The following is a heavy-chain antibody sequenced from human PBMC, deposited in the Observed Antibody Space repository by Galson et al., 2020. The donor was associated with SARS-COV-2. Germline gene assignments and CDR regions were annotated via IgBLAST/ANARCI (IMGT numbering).Heavy chain of an antibody. CDR3: ARDRRAYASDYFPGDY. V-gene: IGHV3-30*04. CDR1: GITLNRYS. D-gene: IGHD6-25*01. CDR2: VSFDGSRR. Sequence: GGSLRLSCAASGITLNRYSMHWVRQAPGKGLEWVAVVSFDGSRRYYADSVQGRFTISRDMSKNTLLLQMSSLRPEDTALYFCARDRRAYASDYFPGDYWGQGALVTVSS. J-gene: IGHJ4*02.